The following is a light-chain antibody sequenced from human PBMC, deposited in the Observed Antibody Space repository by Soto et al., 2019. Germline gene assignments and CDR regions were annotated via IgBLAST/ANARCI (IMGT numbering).Light chain of an antibody. V-gene: IGKV3-15*01. CDR2: GAS. CDR1: QSVSSN. J-gene: IGKJ1*01. Sequence: DIVMTQSPATLYVSPGERATLSCRASQSVSSNLAWYQQKPGQAPRLLIYGASTRATGIPARFSGSGSGTEFTLTISSLQSEDFSVYYCQQYNNWPTTFGQGTKVEIK. CDR3: QQYNNWPTT.